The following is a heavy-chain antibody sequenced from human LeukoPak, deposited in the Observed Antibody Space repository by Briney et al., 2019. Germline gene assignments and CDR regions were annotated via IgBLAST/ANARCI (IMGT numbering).Heavy chain of an antibody. CDR1: GYTFTSYY. D-gene: IGHD6-6*01. Sequence: ASVEVSCKASGYTFTSYYIHWVRQAPGQGLEWMGIINPSGGSTSYGQKFQGRVTMTRDTSTSTVYMELSSLRSEDTAVYYCARDLGQLEPYFDYWGQGTLVTVSS. CDR2: INPSGGST. V-gene: IGHV1-46*01. J-gene: IGHJ4*02. CDR3: ARDLGQLEPYFDY.